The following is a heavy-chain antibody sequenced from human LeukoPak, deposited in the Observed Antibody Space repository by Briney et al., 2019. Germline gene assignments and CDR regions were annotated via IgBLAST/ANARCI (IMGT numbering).Heavy chain of an antibody. CDR2: IYHSGST. CDR3: ARRGSSAGSFDY. D-gene: IGHD6-6*01. J-gene: IGHJ4*02. V-gene: IGHV4-38-2*01. Sequence: SETLSLTCAVSGYSISSGYYWGWIRQPPGKGLEWTGSIYHSGSTYYNPSLKSRVTISVDTSKNQFSLKLSSVTAADTAVYYCARRGSSAGSFDYWGQGTLVTVSS. CDR1: GYSISSGYY.